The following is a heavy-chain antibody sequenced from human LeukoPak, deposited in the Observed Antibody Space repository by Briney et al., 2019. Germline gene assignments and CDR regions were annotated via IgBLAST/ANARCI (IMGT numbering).Heavy chain of an antibody. CDR2: ISYDGSNE. J-gene: IGHJ4*02. Sequence: GGSLRLSCAASGFTFSSYAMHWVRQAPGKGLEWVAVISYDGSNEYYTDSVRGRFSISRDNSKNTLYLQMNSLSAEDTAVYYCARGSWFGELLPFDHWGQGTLVTVSS. D-gene: IGHD3-10*01. V-gene: IGHV3-30-3*01. CDR1: GFTFSSYA. CDR3: ARGSWFGELLPFDH.